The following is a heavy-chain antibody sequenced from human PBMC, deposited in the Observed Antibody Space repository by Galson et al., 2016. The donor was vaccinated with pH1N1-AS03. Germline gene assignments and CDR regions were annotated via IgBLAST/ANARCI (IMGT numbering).Heavy chain of an antibody. Sequence: PALVKPTQTLTLTCTYSGFSLTSANMGVGWIRQPPGKALEYLALISWDDSKLYGPPLRSRLTITKDPSRNQVVLSMTNMQPVETGTYYCGNSVEGVWGQGIKVTVSS. V-gene: IGHV2-5*05. CDR1: GFSLTSANMG. CDR2: ISWDDSK. J-gene: IGHJ3*01. CDR3: GNSVEGV.